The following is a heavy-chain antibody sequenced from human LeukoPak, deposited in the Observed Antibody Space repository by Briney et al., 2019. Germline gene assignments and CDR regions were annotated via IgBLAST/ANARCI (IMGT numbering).Heavy chain of an antibody. J-gene: IGHJ1*01. CDR1: GFTFSNAW. Sequence: PGGSLRLSCAASGFTFSNAWMSWVRQAPGKGLEWVGRIKSKTDSGTTDYAAPVKGRFTISRDDSKTTLYLQMNSLKTEATAVYYCATYYYDTSGYRRYFQIWGQGTLVTVSS. CDR3: ATYYYDTSGYRRYFQI. CDR2: IKSKTDSGTT. D-gene: IGHD3-22*01. V-gene: IGHV3-15*01.